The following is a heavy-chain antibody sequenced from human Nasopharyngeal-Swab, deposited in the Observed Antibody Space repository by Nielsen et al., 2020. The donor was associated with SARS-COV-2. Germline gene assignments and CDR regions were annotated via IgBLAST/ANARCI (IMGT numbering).Heavy chain of an antibody. D-gene: IGHD2-15*01. CDR3: ARQTIYSFGWFDF. V-gene: IGHV3-73*01. Sequence: GGSLRLSCAASGFTFSDSAIHWVRQASGKGLEWVGRVRSKGNNYATAYSASVKGRFIIFRDDPTNTAYLQMNSLRAEDTAIYHCARQTIYSFGWFDFWGQGNLVTVSP. CDR1: GFTFSDSA. J-gene: IGHJ5*01. CDR2: VRSKGNNYAT.